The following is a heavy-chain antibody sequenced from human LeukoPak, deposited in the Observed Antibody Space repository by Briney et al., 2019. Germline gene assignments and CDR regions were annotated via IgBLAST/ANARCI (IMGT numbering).Heavy chain of an antibody. Sequence: SGGSLRLSCAASGFTFSSNYMSWVRQAPGKGLEWVSVIYSGGSTYYSESGKGRFTIFRDNTKNTLYLQMNSLRAENTAVYYCARDPYCSSTSCQFDYWGQGTLVTVSS. CDR1: GFTFSSNY. CDR3: ARDPYCSSTSCQFDY. J-gene: IGHJ4*02. D-gene: IGHD2-2*01. V-gene: IGHV3-53*01. CDR2: IYSGGST.